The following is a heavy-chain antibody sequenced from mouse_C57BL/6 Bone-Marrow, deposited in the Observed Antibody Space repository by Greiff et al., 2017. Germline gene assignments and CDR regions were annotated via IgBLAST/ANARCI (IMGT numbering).Heavy chain of an antibody. CDR2: IRNDGSN. J-gene: IGHJ4*01. CDR1: GYSFTSGYY. V-gene: IGHV3-6*01. Sequence: VQLQQPGPGLVKPSPSLSFTCSVTGYSFTSGYYWNWIRQYPGNKLEWMGYIRNDGSNNYNPSLKNQSSITRDTSKNQFFLKLNSVTTEDTATYYCASGDYGSSYGAMDYWGQGTSVTVSS. D-gene: IGHD1-1*01. CDR3: ASGDYGSSYGAMDY.